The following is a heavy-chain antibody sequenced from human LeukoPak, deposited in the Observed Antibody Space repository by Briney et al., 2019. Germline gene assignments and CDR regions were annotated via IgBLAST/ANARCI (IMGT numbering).Heavy chain of an antibody. CDR1: GDSVSSNSAG. D-gene: IGHD2-15*01. J-gene: IGHJ4*02. V-gene: IGHV6-1*01. CDR2: TYYRSKWYN. CDR3: ASSSPVVAAHNRQSGFDY. Sequence: SQTLSLTCAISGDSVSSNSAGWNWIRQSPSRGLEWLGRTYYRSKWYNHYAVSVKSRITINPDTSKNQFSLKLSSVTAADTAVYYCASSSPVVAAHNRQSGFDYWGQGTLVTVSS.